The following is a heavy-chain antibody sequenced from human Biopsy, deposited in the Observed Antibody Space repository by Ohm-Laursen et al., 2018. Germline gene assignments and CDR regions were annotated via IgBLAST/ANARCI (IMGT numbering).Heavy chain of an antibody. CDR3: ARAGVGSDGTDSYYYGMDV. CDR1: GNTFATYH. CDR2: ISPSGATT. V-gene: IGHV1-46*01. Sequence: VKVSCKASGNTFATYHIHWVRQAPRQGLEWMGVISPSGATTSFSQKFQGRITMTRDTSTGTVYMDLNSLGSEDTAVYYCARAGVGSDGTDSYYYGMDVWGPGTTVTVSS. J-gene: IGHJ6*02. D-gene: IGHD5-24*01.